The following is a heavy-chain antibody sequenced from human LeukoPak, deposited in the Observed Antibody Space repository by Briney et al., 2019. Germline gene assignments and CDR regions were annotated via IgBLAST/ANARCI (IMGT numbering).Heavy chain of an antibody. Sequence: SETLSLTCAVYGGSFSGYYWSWIRQPPGKGLEWIGEINHSGSTNYNPSLKSRVTISVDTSKNQFSLKLSSATAADTAVYYCARHLDTLSLDPWGQGTLVTVSS. CDR1: GGSFSGYY. D-gene: IGHD1-1*01. J-gene: IGHJ5*02. CDR2: INHSGST. V-gene: IGHV4-34*01. CDR3: ARHLDTLSLDP.